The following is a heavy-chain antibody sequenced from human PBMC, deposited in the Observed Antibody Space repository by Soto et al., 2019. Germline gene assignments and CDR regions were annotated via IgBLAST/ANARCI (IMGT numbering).Heavy chain of an antibody. CDR1: GFSLSTSGMC. Sequence: SGPTLVNPTQTLTLTCTFSGFSLSTSGMCVSWIRQPPGKALEWLALIDWDDDKYYSTSLKTRLTISKDTSKNQVVFTMTNMDPVDTATYYCAREVAAKFYYYGMDVWGQGTTVTVSS. CDR2: IDWDDDK. V-gene: IGHV2-70*01. J-gene: IGHJ6*02. CDR3: AREVAAKFYYYGMDV. D-gene: IGHD2-15*01.